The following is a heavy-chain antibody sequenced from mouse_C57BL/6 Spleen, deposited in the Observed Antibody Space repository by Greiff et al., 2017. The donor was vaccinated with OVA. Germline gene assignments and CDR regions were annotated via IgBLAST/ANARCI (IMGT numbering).Heavy chain of an antibody. Sequence: VQLQQSGAELVRPGASVTLSCKASGYTFTDYEMHWVKQTPVHGLEWIGAIDPETGGTAYNQKFKGKAILTADKSSSTAYMELRSLTSEDSAVYYCTRPTTVASHYFDYWGQGTTLTVSS. J-gene: IGHJ2*01. CDR2: IDPETGGT. CDR3: TRPTTVASHYFDY. CDR1: GYTFTDYE. V-gene: IGHV1-15*01. D-gene: IGHD1-1*01.